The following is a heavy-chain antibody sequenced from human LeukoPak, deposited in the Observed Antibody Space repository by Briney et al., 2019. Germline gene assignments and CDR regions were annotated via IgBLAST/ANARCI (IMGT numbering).Heavy chain of an antibody. CDR1: GFSFSSYA. V-gene: IGHV3-23*01. CDR3: AKGASWLDS. CDR2: ISSSGAGT. J-gene: IGHJ5*01. Sequence: GGSLRLSCAASGFSFSSYAMTGVRQAPGNGLEWVSSISSSGAGTYYADSVKGRFTFSRDNSKNTEYLQKNSLGVEDAAVYYCAKGASWLDSWGQGTLVSVSS.